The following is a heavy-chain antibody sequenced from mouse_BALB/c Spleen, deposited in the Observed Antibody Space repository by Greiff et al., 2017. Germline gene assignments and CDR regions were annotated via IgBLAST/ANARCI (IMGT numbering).Heavy chain of an antibody. J-gene: IGHJ2*01. V-gene: IGHV1-80*01. D-gene: IGHD1-1*01. CDR2: IYPGDGDT. CDR1: GYAFSSYW. Sequence: QVQLKQSGAELVRPGSSVKISCKASGYAFSSYWMNWVKQRPGQGLEWIGQIYPGDGDTNYNEKFKGKATFTADTSSNTAYMQLSSLTSEDSAVYYCARRVVRYYFDYWGQGTTLKVSS. CDR3: ARRVVRYYFDY.